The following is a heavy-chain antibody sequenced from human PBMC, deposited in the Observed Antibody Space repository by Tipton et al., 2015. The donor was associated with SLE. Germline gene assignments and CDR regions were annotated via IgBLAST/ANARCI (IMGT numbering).Heavy chain of an antibody. CDR1: GASITSGGYF. Sequence: TLSLTCSVSGASITSGGYFWTWVRQPAGKGLEWIGTISYSGSTYYNPSLKSRVTMSVHTSQIQFSLRLSSVTAADTAVYYCARDKSGSLDTFDIWGQGTLVTVSS. V-gene: IGHV4-30-4*07. CDR2: ISYSGST. J-gene: IGHJ4*02. D-gene: IGHD5-18*01. CDR3: ARDKSGSLDTFDI.